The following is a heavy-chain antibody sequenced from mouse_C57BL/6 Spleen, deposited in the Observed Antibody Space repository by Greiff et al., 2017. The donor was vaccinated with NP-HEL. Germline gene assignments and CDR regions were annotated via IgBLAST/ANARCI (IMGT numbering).Heavy chain of an antibody. D-gene: IGHD3-2*02. V-gene: IGHV1-61*01. CDR1: GYTFTSYW. Sequence: VQLQQSGAELVRPGSSVKLSCKASGYTFTSYWMDWVKQRPGQGLEWIGNIYPSDSETHYNQKFKDKATLTVDKSSSTAYMQLSSLTSEDSAVYYCAREETAQATRYFDYWGQGTTLTVSS. CDR3: AREETAQATRYFDY. J-gene: IGHJ2*01. CDR2: IYPSDSET.